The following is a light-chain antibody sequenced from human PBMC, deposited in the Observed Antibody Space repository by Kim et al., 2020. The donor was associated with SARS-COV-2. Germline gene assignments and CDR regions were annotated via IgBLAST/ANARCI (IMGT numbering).Light chain of an antibody. CDR3: QAWDSSI. J-gene: IGLJ7*01. CDR2: QDS. CDR1: KLGDKY. V-gene: IGLV3-1*01. Sequence: SYELTQPPSVSVSPGQTASITCSGDKLGDKYACWYQQKPGQSPVLVIYQDSKRPSGIPERFSGSNSGNTATLTISGTQAMDEADYYCQAWDSSIFGGGTQ.